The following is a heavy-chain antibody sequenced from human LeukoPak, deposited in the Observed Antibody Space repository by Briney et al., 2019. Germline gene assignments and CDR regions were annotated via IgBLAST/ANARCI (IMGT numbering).Heavy chain of an antibody. V-gene: IGHV1-18*01. J-gene: IGHJ4*02. Sequence: ASVKVSCKASGYTFTSYGISWVRQAPGQGLEWVGWISAYNGHTHYPQRLQGRVTITTDTSTSTAFMELRSLRSDDTAVYYCARGFPPRMYYDSSGYYSYYFDYWGQGTLVTVSS. CDR3: ARGFPPRMYYDSSGYYSYYFDY. CDR2: ISAYNGHT. D-gene: IGHD3-22*01. CDR1: GYTFTSYG.